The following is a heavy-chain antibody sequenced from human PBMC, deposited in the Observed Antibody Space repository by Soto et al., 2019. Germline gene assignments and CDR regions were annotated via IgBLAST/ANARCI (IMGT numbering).Heavy chain of an antibody. CDR2: IYYSGST. CDR1: GGSISSGGYY. CDR3: AREPPDYYYYGMDV. J-gene: IGHJ6*02. Sequence: QVQLQESGPGLVKPSQTLSLTCTVSGGSISSGGYYWSWIRQHPGKGLEWIGYIYYSGSTYYNPSLTSRVTISVDTSKNQFSLKLSSVTAADTAVYYCAREPPDYYYYGMDVWGQGTTVTVSS. V-gene: IGHV4-31*03.